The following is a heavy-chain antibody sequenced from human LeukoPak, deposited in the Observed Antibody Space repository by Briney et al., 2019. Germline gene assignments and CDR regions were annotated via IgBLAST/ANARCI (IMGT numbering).Heavy chain of an antibody. J-gene: IGHJ3*02. D-gene: IGHD6-13*01. CDR2: ISPYNDNT. Sequence: EASVKVSCKASGYTFTTYGIVWLRQAPGEGLEWMGWISPYNDNTKYAQKLQGRVTMTADTSTSTAYMELRSLRSDDTAVYYCAREMPAADGSDAFDIWGQGTMVTVSS. V-gene: IGHV1-18*01. CDR1: GYTFTTYG. CDR3: AREMPAADGSDAFDI.